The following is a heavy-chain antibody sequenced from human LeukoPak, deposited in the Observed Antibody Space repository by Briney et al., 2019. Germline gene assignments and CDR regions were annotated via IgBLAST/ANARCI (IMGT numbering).Heavy chain of an antibody. CDR3: ARDLEDSSGYSKPDAFDI. J-gene: IGHJ3*02. V-gene: IGHV3-48*03. CDR2: ISSSGSTI. D-gene: IGHD3-22*01. CDR1: GFTFSSYE. Sequence: GGSLRLSCAASGFTFSSYEMNWVRQAPGKGLEWVSYISSSGSTIYYADSVKGRFTISRDNAKNSLYLQMNSLRAEDTAVYYCARDLEDSSGYSKPDAFDIWGQGTMVTVSS.